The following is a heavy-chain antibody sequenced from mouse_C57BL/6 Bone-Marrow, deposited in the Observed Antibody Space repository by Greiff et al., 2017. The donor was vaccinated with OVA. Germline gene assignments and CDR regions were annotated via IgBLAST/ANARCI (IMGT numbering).Heavy chain of an antibody. Sequence: VQLKESGPGLVKPSQSLSLTCSVPGYSITSGYYWNWIRQFPGNKLEWMGYISYDGSNNYNPSLKNRISITRDTSKNQFFLKLNSVTTEDTATYYCARAITTAYWYFDVWGTGTTVTVSS. J-gene: IGHJ1*03. CDR2: ISYDGSN. V-gene: IGHV3-6*01. D-gene: IGHD1-2*01. CDR3: ARAITTAYWYFDV. CDR1: GYSITSGYY.